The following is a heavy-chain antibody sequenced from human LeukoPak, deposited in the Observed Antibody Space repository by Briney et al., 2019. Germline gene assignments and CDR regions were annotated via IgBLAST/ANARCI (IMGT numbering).Heavy chain of an antibody. Sequence: PSETLSLTCAVYGGSFSGYYWSWIRQPPGKGLEWIGEINHSGSTNYNPSFKSRVTISVDTSKNQFSLKLSSVTAADTAVYYCARVGLSIVVPAAMTKNWFDPWGPGTLVTVSS. CDR2: INHSGST. V-gene: IGHV4-34*01. D-gene: IGHD2-2*01. CDR3: ARVGLSIVVPAAMTKNWFDP. J-gene: IGHJ5*02. CDR1: GGSFSGYY.